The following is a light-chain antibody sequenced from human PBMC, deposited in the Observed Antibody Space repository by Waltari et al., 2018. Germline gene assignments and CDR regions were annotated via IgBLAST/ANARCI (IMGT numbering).Light chain of an antibody. CDR3: ASYTSSSTWV. CDR1: SSDVGGVNY. J-gene: IGLJ3*02. Sequence: QSALTQPASVSGSPGQSITISCTGTSSDVGGVNYVSWYQQRPGKAPNVMIYDVSYRPSGVSNRFSGSKSGNTASLTISGLQAEDEADYYCASYTSSSTWVFGGGTKLTVL. CDR2: DVS. V-gene: IGLV2-14*03.